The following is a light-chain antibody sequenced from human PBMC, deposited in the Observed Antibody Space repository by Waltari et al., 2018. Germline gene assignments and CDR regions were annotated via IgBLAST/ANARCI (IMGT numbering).Light chain of an antibody. CDR2: WAS. CDR3: QQYYNTPFT. CDR1: QSVVYSSNNKNY. V-gene: IGKV4-1*01. J-gene: IGKJ3*01. Sequence: DIVMTQSPDSLAVSLGERATLNCKSSQSVVYSSNNKNYLTWYQKKPGQPPKLLIYWASTRESGVPDRFSGSGSGTDFTLTISSLQAEDVAVYYCQQYYNTPFTFGPGTKVDVK.